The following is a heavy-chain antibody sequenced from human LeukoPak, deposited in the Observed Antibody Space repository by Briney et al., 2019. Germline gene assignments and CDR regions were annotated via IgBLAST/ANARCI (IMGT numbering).Heavy chain of an antibody. Sequence: SETLSLTCAVYGGSFSGYYWGWIRQPPGKGLEWIGEINHSGSTNYNPSLKSRVTISVDTSKNQFSLKLSSVTAADTAVYYCARGTARIAVETFNYWGQGTLVTVSS. CDR1: GGSFSGYY. CDR3: ARGTARIAVETFNY. CDR2: INHSGST. J-gene: IGHJ4*02. V-gene: IGHV4-34*01. D-gene: IGHD6-19*01.